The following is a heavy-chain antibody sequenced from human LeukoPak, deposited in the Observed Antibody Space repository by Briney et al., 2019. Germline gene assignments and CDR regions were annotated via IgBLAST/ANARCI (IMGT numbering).Heavy chain of an antibody. Sequence: GGSLRLSCAASGFTFSSYSMNWVRQAPGKGLEWVSVIYSGGSTYYADSVKGRFTISRDNSKDTLYLQMNSLRAEDTAVYYCARAPIVGATPYYYGMDVWGQGTTVTVSS. CDR3: ARAPIVGATPYYYGMDV. J-gene: IGHJ6*02. V-gene: IGHV3-66*01. CDR1: GFTFSSYS. CDR2: IYSGGST. D-gene: IGHD1-26*01.